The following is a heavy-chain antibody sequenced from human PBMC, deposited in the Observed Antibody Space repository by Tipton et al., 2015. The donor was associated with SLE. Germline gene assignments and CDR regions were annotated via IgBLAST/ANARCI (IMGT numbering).Heavy chain of an antibody. Sequence: TLSLTCAVYGGSFSGYSWSWIRQPPGKGLEWIGQTNPSGNTNYNPSLKSRVTISVDTSKNQFSLRLSSVTAADTAVYYCATYPTGYYYGLDVWGQGTTVTVSS. J-gene: IGHJ6*02. CDR3: ATYPTGYYYGLDV. V-gene: IGHV4-34*01. CDR1: GGSFSGYS. CDR2: TNPSGNT.